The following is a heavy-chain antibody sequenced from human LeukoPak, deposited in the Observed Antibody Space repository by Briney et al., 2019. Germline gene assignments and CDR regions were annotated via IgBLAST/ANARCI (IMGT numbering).Heavy chain of an antibody. J-gene: IGHJ4*02. V-gene: IGHV3-53*01. CDR3: ARVAFRSSAYISGIDY. D-gene: IGHD6-6*01. CDR1: GFTFSSNY. Sequence: GGSLRLSCAASGFTFSSNYMSWVRQAPGKGLGWVSVIYSGGSTYYADSVKGRFTISRDNSRNTLYLQMNSLRAEDTAIYYCARVAFRSSAYISGIDYWGQGTLVTVSS. CDR2: IYSGGST.